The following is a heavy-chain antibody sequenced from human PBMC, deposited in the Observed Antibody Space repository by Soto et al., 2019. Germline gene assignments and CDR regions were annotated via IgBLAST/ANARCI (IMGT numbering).Heavy chain of an antibody. CDR1: GYTFTSYA. Sequence: ASVKVSCKASGYTFTSYAMHWVRQAPGQRLEWMGWINAGNGNTKYSQKFQGRVTITRDTSASTAYMELSSLRSDDTAVYYCAGSSSWFNRYFDYWGQGTLVTVSS. CDR3: AGSSSWFNRYFDY. D-gene: IGHD6-13*01. J-gene: IGHJ4*02. V-gene: IGHV1-3*01. CDR2: INAGNGNT.